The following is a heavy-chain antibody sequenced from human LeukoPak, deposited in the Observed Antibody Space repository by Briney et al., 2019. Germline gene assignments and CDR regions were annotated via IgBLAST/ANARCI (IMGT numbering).Heavy chain of an antibody. CDR2: IYHSGST. Sequence: SEALSLTCTVSGGSITIHYWSWIRQPPGKGLEWIAYIYHSGSTNYNPSLKSRVTISRDTSKNQFSLKLSSVTAADTAVYYCARDLYGGNSGVFDYWGQGTLVTVSS. V-gene: IGHV4-59*11. D-gene: IGHD4-23*01. CDR1: GGSITIHY. CDR3: ARDLYGGNSGVFDY. J-gene: IGHJ4*02.